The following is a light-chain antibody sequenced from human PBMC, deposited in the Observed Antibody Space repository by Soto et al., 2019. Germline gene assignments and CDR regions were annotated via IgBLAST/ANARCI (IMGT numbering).Light chain of an antibody. CDR1: SSDVGSYNR. CDR3: SLYTSSSTVV. J-gene: IGLJ2*01. V-gene: IGLV2-18*01. Sequence: QSVLTQPPSVSGSPGHSVTISCTGTSSDVGSYNRVSWYQQPPGTAPKLMIYEVSNRPSGVPDRFSGSKSGNTASLTISGLQAEDEADYYCSLYTSSSTVVFGGGTKLTVL. CDR2: EVS.